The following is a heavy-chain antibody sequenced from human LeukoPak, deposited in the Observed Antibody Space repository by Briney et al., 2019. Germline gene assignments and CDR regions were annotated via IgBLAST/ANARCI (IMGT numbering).Heavy chain of an antibody. V-gene: IGHV4-4*07. CDR1: GGSISSYY. D-gene: IGHD3-22*01. CDR2: IYTSGST. Sequence: SETLSLTCTVSGGSISSYYWSWIRQPAGKGLEWIGRIYTSGSTNYNPSLKSRVTMSADASKNQFSLKLSSVTAADTAVYYCARLTSWKIYYYDSSGYPDQYFDYWGQGTLVTVSS. J-gene: IGHJ4*02. CDR3: ARLTSWKIYYYDSSGYPDQYFDY.